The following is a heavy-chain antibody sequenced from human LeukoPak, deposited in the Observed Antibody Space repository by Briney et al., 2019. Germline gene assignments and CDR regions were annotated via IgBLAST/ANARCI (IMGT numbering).Heavy chain of an antibody. V-gene: IGHV3-33*01. D-gene: IGHD6-13*01. CDR3: ARGIAAAGNPNWFDP. CDR1: GFTFSNFA. Sequence: GGSLTLSCAGTGFTFSNFAMHWVRQAPGRGLQWVAVIWNDGSKTYYEDSVKGRFTISRDNSKNTVFLQMTSLSAEDTALYYCARGIAAAGNPNWFDPWGQGTLVTVSS. CDR2: IWNDGSKT. J-gene: IGHJ5*02.